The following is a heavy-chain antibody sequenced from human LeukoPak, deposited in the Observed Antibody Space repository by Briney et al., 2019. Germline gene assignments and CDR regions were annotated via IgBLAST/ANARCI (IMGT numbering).Heavy chain of an antibody. CDR3: ARDYWNGEAFGY. CDR2: IGAYNGNT. CDR1: GYTFTSYG. V-gene: IGHV1-18*01. J-gene: IGHJ4*02. D-gene: IGHD1-1*01. Sequence: VASVKVSCKASGYTFTSYGISWVRQAPGQGLEWMGWIGAYNGNTNYAQKLQGRVTMTTDTSTSTAYMELRSLRSDDTAVYYCARDYWNGEAFGYWGQGTLVTVSS.